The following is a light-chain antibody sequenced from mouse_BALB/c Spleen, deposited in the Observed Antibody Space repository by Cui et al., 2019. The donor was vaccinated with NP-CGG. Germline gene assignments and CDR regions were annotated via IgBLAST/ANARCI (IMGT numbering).Light chain of an antibody. CDR2: GTN. CDR3: ALWYSNHWV. CDR1: TGAVTTSNY. V-gene: IGLV1*01. J-gene: IGLJ1*01. Sequence: QVSVTQQPALTTSPGETVTLTCRSSTGAVTTSNYANWVQEKPDHLFTGLIGGTNNRAPGVPARFSGSLIGDKTALTIAGAQTEDEAIYFCALWYSNHWVFGGGTKLTVL.